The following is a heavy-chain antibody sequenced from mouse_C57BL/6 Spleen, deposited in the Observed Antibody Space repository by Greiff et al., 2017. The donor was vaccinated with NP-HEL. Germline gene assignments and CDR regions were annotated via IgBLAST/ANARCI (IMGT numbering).Heavy chain of an antibody. CDR1: GYTFTSYW. D-gene: IGHD1-1*01. CDR3: ARGGYGSSYDYAMDY. Sequence: QVQLQQPGAELVMPGASVKLSCKASGYTFTSYWMHWVKQRPGQGLEWIGEIDPSDSYTNYNQKFKGKSTLTVDKSSSTADMQLSSLTSEDSAVYYCARGGYGSSYDYAMDYWGQGTSVTVSS. J-gene: IGHJ4*01. CDR2: IDPSDSYT. V-gene: IGHV1-69*01.